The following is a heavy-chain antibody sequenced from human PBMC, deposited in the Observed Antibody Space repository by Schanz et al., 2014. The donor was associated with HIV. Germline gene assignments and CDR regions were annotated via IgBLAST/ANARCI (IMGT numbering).Heavy chain of an antibody. D-gene: IGHD3-10*01. V-gene: IGHV3-21*04. Sequence: VQLVESGGGVVQPGGSLRLSCVASGFAFGIYGMHWVRQAPGKGLEWVSSLSGSGSNTYYADSVKGRFTISRDNGKNSLFLQMNSLRAEDTAVYYCARLRGFLWFGDHPYSFDYWGQGTLVTVSS. CDR2: LSGSGSNT. CDR1: GFAFGIYG. J-gene: IGHJ4*02. CDR3: ARLRGFLWFGDHPYSFDY.